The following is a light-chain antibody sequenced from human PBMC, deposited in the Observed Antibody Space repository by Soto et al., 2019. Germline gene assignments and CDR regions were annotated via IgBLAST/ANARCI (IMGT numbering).Light chain of an antibody. CDR2: DAS. CDR3: QQRSNWAWT. CDR1: QSVSSY. J-gene: IGKJ1*01. Sequence: EIVLTQSPATLSLSPGERATLSCRASQSVSSYLAWYQQKPGQAPRLLIYDASNRATGIPARFSGSGSGTDFTLTSSSLEPEDFAVYYCQQRSNWAWTFGQGTKVEIK. V-gene: IGKV3-11*01.